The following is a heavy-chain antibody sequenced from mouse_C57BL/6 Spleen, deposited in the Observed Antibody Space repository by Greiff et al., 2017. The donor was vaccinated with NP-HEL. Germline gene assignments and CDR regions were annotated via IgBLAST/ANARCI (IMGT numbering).Heavy chain of an antibody. Sequence: EVKLVESGGGLVQPGGSLSLSCAASGFTFTDYYMSWVRQPPGKALEWLGFIRNKANGYTTEYSASVKGRFTISRDNSQSIIYLQMNALRAEDSATYYCARYTGGLDYWGQGTTLTVSS. CDR3: ARYTGGLDY. V-gene: IGHV7-3*01. CDR1: GFTFTDYY. CDR2: IRNKANGYTT. J-gene: IGHJ2*01.